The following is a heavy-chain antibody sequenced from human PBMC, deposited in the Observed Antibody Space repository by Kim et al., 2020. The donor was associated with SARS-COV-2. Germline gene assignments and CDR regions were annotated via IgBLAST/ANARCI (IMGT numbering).Heavy chain of an antibody. CDR2: IYYSGST. J-gene: IGHJ4*02. Sequence: SETLSLTCTVSGGSISSSSYYWGWIRQPPGKGLEWIGSIYYSGSTYYNPSLKSRVTISVDTSKNHFSLKLSSVTAADTAVYYCARKTYCAGDCPFNYWGQGTLVTVSS. D-gene: IGHD2-21*02. CDR3: ARKTYCAGDCPFNY. V-gene: IGHV4-39*02. CDR1: GGSISSSSYY.